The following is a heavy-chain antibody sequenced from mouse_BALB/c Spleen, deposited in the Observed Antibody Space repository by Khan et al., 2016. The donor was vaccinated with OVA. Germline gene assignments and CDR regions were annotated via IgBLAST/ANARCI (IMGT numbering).Heavy chain of an antibody. V-gene: IGHV9-3-1*01. CDR3: ARVGYSGTMDY. CDR2: INTYTGEP. Sequence: QIQLVQSGPELKKPGETVKISCKASGYTFTNYGMNWVKQAPGKGLKWMGFINTYTGEPAYADDFKGRFAFSLETSASTASLQINNLNNEDTSTYFCARVGYSGTMDYWGQGTSVTVSS. CDR1: GYTFTNYG. D-gene: IGHD2-14*01. J-gene: IGHJ4*01.